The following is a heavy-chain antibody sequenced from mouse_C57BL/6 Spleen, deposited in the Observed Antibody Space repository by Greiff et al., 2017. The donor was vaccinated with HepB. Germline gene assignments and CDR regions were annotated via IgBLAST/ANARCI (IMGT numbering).Heavy chain of an antibody. CDR1: GYSITSGYD. CDR3: ARGGYYSNRTPYFDV. Sequence: EVQLVESGPGMVKPSQSLSLTCTVTGYSITSGYDWHWIRHFPGNKLEWMGYISYSGSTNYNPSLKSRISITHDTSKNHFFLKLNSVTTEDTATYYCARGGYYSNRTPYFDVWGTGTTVTVSS. CDR2: ISYSGST. J-gene: IGHJ1*03. V-gene: IGHV3-1*01. D-gene: IGHD2-5*01.